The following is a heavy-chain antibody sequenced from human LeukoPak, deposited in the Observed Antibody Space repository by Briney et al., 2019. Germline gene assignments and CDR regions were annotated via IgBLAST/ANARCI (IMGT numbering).Heavy chain of an antibody. CDR3: ARDASSGWIDY. Sequence: GASVKVSCKASGYTFTGYYMHWVRQAPGQGLEWMGIINPSGGSTSYAQKFQGRVTMTRDTSTSTVYMELSSLRSEDTAVYYCARDASSGWIDYWGQGTLVTVSS. V-gene: IGHV1-46*01. CDR1: GYTFTGYY. CDR2: INPSGGST. J-gene: IGHJ4*02. D-gene: IGHD6-19*01.